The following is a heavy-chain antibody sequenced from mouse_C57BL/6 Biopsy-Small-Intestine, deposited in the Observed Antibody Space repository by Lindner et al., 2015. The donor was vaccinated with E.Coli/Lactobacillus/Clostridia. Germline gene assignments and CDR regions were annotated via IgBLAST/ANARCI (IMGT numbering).Heavy chain of an antibody. Sequence: SVKVSCKASGGAFSNYAIYWVRQAPGQGLEWMGGIIPMFGTAIYAQKFQGRVTISADESTSTAYMELTRLRSEDTAVYYCARLLPTADFWSGPLQHWGQGTLVTVS. CDR2: IIPMFGTA. V-gene: IGHV1-67*01. CDR3: ARLLPTADFWSGPLQH. CDR1: GGAFSNYA. J-gene: IGHJ3*01. D-gene: IGHD1-3*01.